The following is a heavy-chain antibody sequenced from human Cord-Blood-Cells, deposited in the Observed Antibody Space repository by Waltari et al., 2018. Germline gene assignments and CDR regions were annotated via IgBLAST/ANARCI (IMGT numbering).Heavy chain of an antibody. J-gene: IGHJ4*02. CDR1: GFTFSSYS. CDR3: ASAPHEAGIADY. D-gene: IGHD6-13*01. V-gene: IGHV3-21*01. Sequence: ELQLVESGGGLVKPGGSLSLSCAAAGFTFSSYSMNWVRQATGKGLEGVAAISSSSRYIYYADSGKGRFTIARDIAKNSLYLQMNSQRAEGTAVYYCASAPHEAGIADYCGQGTLVTVSS. CDR2: ISSSSRYI.